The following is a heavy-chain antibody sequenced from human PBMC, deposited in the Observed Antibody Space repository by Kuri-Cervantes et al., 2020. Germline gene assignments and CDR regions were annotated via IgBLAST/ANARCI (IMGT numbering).Heavy chain of an antibody. Sequence: SETLSLTCAVSGGSISSGGYSWSWIRQPPGKGLEWIGYIYHSGSTYYNPSLKSRVTISVDRSKNQFSLKLSSVTAADTAVYYCARTSAAGPFDYWGQGTLVTVSS. CDR3: ARTSAAGPFDY. D-gene: IGHD6-13*01. V-gene: IGHV4-30-2*01. CDR2: IYHSGST. J-gene: IGHJ4*02. CDR1: GGSISSGGYS.